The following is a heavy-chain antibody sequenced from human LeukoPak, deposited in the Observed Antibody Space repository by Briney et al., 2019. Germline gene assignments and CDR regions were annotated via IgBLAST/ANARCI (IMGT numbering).Heavy chain of an antibody. CDR2: IYYSGST. D-gene: IGHD5-24*01. V-gene: IGHV4-59*01. CDR1: GGSISSYY. Sequence: SETLSLTCTVSGGSISSYYWSWIRQPPGKGLEWIGYIYYSGSTNYNPPLKSRVTISVDTSKNQFSLKLSSVTAADTAVYYCARDRDYYGMDVWGQGTTVTVSS. J-gene: IGHJ6*02. CDR3: ARDRDYYGMDV.